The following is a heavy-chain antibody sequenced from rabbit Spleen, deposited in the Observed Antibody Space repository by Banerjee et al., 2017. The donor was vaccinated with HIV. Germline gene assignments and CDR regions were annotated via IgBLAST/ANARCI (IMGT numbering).Heavy chain of an antibody. CDR2: IDSSSSDFT. J-gene: IGHJ6*01. V-gene: IGHV1S40*01. CDR3: ARDSGSSFSSYGMDL. Sequence: QSLEESGGGLVKPGASLTLTCTASGVSFSNNHYMCWVRQAPGKGLEWIACIDSSSSDFTYFATWAKGRFTISKTSSTTVTLQMTSLTAADTATYFCARDSGSSFSSYGMDLWGQGTLVTVS. CDR1: GVSFSNNHY. D-gene: IGHD8-1*01.